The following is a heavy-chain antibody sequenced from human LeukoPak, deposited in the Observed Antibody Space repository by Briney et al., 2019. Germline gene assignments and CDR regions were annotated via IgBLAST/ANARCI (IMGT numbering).Heavy chain of an antibody. CDR3: DRVSAITGATDALDF. CDR1: GFTFSDHF. J-gene: IGHJ3*01. D-gene: IGHD1-20*01. Sequence: PGGSLTLSCAASGFTFSDHFMYWVRQAPGKGLEWVGRIRKKPNSYTTEYAASVKGRFTFSRDDSKNSLYLQMNSLETEDTAVYYCDRVSAITGATDALDFWGQGTMVTVSS. CDR2: IRKKPNSYTT. V-gene: IGHV3-72*01.